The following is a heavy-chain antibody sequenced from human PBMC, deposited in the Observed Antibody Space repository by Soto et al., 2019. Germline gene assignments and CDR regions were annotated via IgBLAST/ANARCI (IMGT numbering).Heavy chain of an antibody. Sequence: GQLVESGGGVVQPGRSLTLSCTASGSAFDTFGMHWVRQDPGKGLAWVTTISPNVNDNYCADSVRGRFPISSDNSTKMLYLQINSLRVEAEAVYYCATSRGRYPAYGYWGQGTQVAASS. CDR2: ISPNVNDN. D-gene: IGHD6-19*01. CDR1: GSAFDTFG. CDR3: ATSRGRYPAYGY. V-gene: IGHV3-30*03. J-gene: IGHJ4*01.